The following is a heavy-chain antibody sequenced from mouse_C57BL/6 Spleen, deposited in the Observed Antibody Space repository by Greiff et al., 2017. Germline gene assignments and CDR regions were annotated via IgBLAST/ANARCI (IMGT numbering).Heavy chain of an antibody. V-gene: IGHV3-6*01. CDR2: ISYDGSN. D-gene: IGHD4-1*01. CDR1: GYSITSGYY. Sequence: EVHLVESGPGLVKPSQSLSLTCSVTGYSITSGYYWNWIRQFPGNKLEWMGYISYDGSNNYNPSLKNRNSLTRDTSKNQFFLKLNSVTTEDTATYYCARGTGRWTFDYWGQGTTLTVSS. J-gene: IGHJ2*01. CDR3: ARGTGRWTFDY.